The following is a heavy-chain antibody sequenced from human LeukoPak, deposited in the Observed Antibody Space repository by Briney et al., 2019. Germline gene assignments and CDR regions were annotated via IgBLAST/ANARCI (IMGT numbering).Heavy chain of an antibody. V-gene: IGHV4-59*08. Sequence: PSETLSLTCTVSGGSISSYYWSWIRQPPGKGLEWIGYIYYSGSTNYNPSLKTRVTISVDTSKNQFSLNLSSVTAADTAVYYCARQEYYDSSGYYFPPMFDPWGQGTLVTVSS. D-gene: IGHD3-22*01. J-gene: IGHJ5*02. CDR3: ARQEYYDSSGYYFPPMFDP. CDR2: IYYSGST. CDR1: GGSISSYY.